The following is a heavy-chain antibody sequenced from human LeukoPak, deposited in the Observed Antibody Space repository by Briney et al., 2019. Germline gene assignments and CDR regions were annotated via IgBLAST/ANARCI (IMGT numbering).Heavy chain of an antibody. CDR1: GFTFSNYA. V-gene: IGHV3-30*04. Sequence: GGSLRLSCAASGFTFSNYAMHWVRQAPGKGLEWVAVISYDGSNKYYADSVKGRFTISRDNSKNTLYLQMNSLRAEDTAVYYCARGRNDYYYYMDVWGKGTTVTISS. CDR2: ISYDGSNK. CDR3: ARGRNDYYYYMDV. J-gene: IGHJ6*03.